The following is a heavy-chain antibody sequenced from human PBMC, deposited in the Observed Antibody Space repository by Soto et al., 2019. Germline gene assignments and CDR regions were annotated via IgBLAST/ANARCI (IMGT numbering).Heavy chain of an antibody. CDR1: GFTFSSYD. D-gene: IGHD2-15*01. Sequence: GGSLRLSCAASGFTFSSYDMHWVRQATGKGLEWVSAIGTAGDTYYPGSVKGRFTISRENAKNSLYLQMNSLRAGDTAEYYCARGYCSGGSCFAFDIWGQGTMVTVSS. V-gene: IGHV3-13*01. CDR2: IGTAGDT. J-gene: IGHJ3*02. CDR3: ARGYCSGGSCFAFDI.